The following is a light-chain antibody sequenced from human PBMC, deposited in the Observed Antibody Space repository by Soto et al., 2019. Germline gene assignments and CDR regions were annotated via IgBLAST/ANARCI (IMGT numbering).Light chain of an antibody. CDR1: QSVSTF. V-gene: IGKV1-39*01. CDR2: AAS. CDR3: QQIYALRT. Sequence: DIPMTQSPSSLSASVGDRVTITCRASQSVSTFLNWYQQKPGKAPKLLMSAASSLQSGVPSRISGSGSGTDFTLTISSLQPEDVATYYCQQIYALRTFGQGTKVEIK. J-gene: IGKJ1*01.